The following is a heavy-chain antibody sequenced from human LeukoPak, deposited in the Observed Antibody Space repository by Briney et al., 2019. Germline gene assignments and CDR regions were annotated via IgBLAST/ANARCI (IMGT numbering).Heavy chain of an antibody. CDR2: IFYSGST. Sequence: SETLSLTCTVSGYSISSGYYWGWIRQPPGKGLEWIGNIFYSGSTYYSPSLKSRVTISLDTSKNQFSLKLNSVTAADTAVYYCAKSNGYGLVDIWGQGTMVTVSS. J-gene: IGHJ3*02. V-gene: IGHV4-38-2*02. CDR1: GYSISSGYY. D-gene: IGHD3-10*01. CDR3: AKSNGYGLVDI.